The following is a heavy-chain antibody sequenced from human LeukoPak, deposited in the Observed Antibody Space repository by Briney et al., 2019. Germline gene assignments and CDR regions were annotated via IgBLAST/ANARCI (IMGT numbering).Heavy chain of an antibody. CDR3: AKHLTATNTYIFFGLDV. D-gene: IGHD2-8*01. Sequence: GGSLRLSCAATGYSFKDYGMHWVRQPPGKGLEWVSAINWNGGGTDYADSVKGRFTIFRDNAKNSLYLQLSSLRPEDTASYYCAKHLTATNTYIFFGLDVWGQGTSVTVSS. CDR2: INWNGGGT. V-gene: IGHV3-9*01. J-gene: IGHJ6*02. CDR1: GYSFKDYG.